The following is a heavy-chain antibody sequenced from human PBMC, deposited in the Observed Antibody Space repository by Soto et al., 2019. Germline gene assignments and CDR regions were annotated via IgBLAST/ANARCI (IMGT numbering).Heavy chain of an antibody. D-gene: IGHD3-22*01. J-gene: IGHJ4*02. Sequence: QIALQESGPTVVKPTQTLTLTCTFSGFSLTTTGVGVGWIRHAPGKALEWLAMVYWNDEMRYSPSLKSRLTITQDTAKNQVVLTMTYMDPVDTATYFCAHYDSSGYFSHFDSWGQGTLVTVSS. CDR1: GFSLTTTGVG. CDR3: AHYDSSGYFSHFDS. CDR2: VYWNDEM. V-gene: IGHV2-5*01.